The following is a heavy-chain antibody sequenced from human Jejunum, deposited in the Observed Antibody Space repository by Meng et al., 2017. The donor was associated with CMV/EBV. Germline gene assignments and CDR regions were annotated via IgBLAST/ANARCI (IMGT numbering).Heavy chain of an antibody. CDR1: VFSFSNHY. J-gene: IGHJ4*02. V-gene: IGHV3-11*05. D-gene: IGHD2-2*01. CDR3: ARWGPSCYADY. Sequence: QVEVGGEGEGLGESGEALGMSCAASVFSFSNHYMPWVRQATGKGLEWVSYINSKSSYTNHADAVKGRFTISRDNAKYSLYLQMDSLGVEDKAVYYCARWGPSCYADYWGQGTLVTVSS. CDR2: INSKSSYT.